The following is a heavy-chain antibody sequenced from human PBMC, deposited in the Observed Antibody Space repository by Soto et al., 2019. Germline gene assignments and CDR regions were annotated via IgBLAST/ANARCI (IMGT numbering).Heavy chain of an antibody. J-gene: IGHJ3*02. D-gene: IGHD3-22*01. CDR2: ISSSSGTI. CDR3: ARDDSSGHYVETFDI. CDR1: GFTFSSYS. Sequence: PGGSLRLSCAASGFTFSSYSMNWVRQAPGKGLEWVSYISSSSGTIYYADSVKGRFTISRDNAKKSLCLQMNSLRDEDTAVYYCARDDSSGHYVETFDIWGQGTMVTVSS. V-gene: IGHV3-48*02.